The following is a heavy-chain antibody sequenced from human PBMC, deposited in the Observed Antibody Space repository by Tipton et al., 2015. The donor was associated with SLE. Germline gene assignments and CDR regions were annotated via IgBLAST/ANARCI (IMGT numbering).Heavy chain of an antibody. D-gene: IGHD3-16*01. Sequence: QSGAEVKKPGASVKVSCKASGYTFTSYYMHWVRQAPGQGLEWMGIINPSGGSTRYAQKFQGRVTMTRDTSTSTVYMELSSLRSEDTAVYYCARGAGPITSFGKYYYYYYMDVWGKGTTVTVSS. CDR3: ARGAGPITSFGKYYYYYYMDV. J-gene: IGHJ6*03. V-gene: IGHV1-46*01. CDR1: GYTFTSYY. CDR2: INPSGGST.